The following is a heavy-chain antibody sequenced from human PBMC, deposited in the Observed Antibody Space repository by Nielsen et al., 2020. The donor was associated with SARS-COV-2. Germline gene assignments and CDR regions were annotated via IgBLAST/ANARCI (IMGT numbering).Heavy chain of an antibody. V-gene: IGHV4-59*08. Sequence: GSLRLSCTVSGGSISSYYWSWIRQPPGKGLEWIGYIYYSGSTNYNPSLRSRVTISVDTSKNQFSLSLSSVTAADTAVYYCARHAPGYYDYWGQGTLVTVSS. D-gene: IGHD3-22*01. CDR2: IYYSGST. CDR3: ARHAPGYYDY. CDR1: GGSISSYY. J-gene: IGHJ4*02.